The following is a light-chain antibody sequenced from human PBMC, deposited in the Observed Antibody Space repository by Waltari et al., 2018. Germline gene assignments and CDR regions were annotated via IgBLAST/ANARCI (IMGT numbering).Light chain of an antibody. V-gene: IGLV1-47*01. CDR2: RNN. J-gene: IGLJ3*02. CDR3: ASWDGSLNVWI. Sequence: QSVLSQPPSASGTPGQRVTISCSGSDYNIGNHFVYWYHQLPGAAPKLLIYRNNHRPSGVPDRFAGSKSGPSASLAISGLRSEDEALYYCASWDGSLNVWIFGGGTRLTVL. CDR1: DYNIGNHF.